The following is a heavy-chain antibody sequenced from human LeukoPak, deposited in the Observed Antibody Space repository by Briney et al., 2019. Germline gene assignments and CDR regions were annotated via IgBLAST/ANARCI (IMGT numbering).Heavy chain of an antibody. V-gene: IGHV4-34*01. D-gene: IGHD6-19*01. CDR1: GGSFSGYY. CDR3: ARAAYSSDSFDY. J-gene: IGHJ4*02. Sequence: PSETLSLTCAVYGGSFSGYYWSWIRQPPGKGLEWIGEINHSGSTNYNPSLKSRVTISVDTSKNQFSLKLSSVTAADTAVYNCARAAYSSDSFDYWGQGTLVTVSS. CDR2: INHSGST.